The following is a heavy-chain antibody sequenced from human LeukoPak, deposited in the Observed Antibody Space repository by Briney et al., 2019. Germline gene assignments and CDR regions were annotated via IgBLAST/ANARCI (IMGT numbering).Heavy chain of an antibody. V-gene: IGHV4-4*02. CDR2: VNPSGNT. J-gene: IGHJ4*02. CDR1: GFSFSSSYW. Sequence: GSLRLSCAASGFSFSSSYWMHWVRQPPGKGLEWIGEVNPSGNTNYNPSLKSRVTISVDTSKNQFSLNLSSVTAADTAVYYCARGVFDGSYFACWGQGTLVTVSS. D-gene: IGHD1-26*01. CDR3: ARGVFDGSYFAC.